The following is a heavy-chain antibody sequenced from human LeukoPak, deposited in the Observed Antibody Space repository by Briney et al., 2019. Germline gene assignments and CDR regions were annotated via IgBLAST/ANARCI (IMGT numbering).Heavy chain of an antibody. Sequence: ASVKVSCKASGYTFTGYYMHWVRQAPGQGLEWMGWINPNSGGTNYAQRFQGRVTMTRDTSISTAYMELSRLRSDDTAVYYCATSPYSSGWYGSRPPTYYFDYWGQGTLVTVSS. V-gene: IGHV1-2*02. D-gene: IGHD6-19*01. CDR2: INPNSGGT. CDR3: ATSPYSSGWYGSRPPTYYFDY. J-gene: IGHJ4*02. CDR1: GYTFTGYY.